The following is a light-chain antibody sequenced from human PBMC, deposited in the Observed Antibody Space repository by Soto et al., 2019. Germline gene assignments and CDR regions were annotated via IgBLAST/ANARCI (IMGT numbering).Light chain of an antibody. V-gene: IGKV3-20*01. CDR1: QSVSSSY. CDR3: QQYGSSPQT. J-gene: IGKJ1*01. Sequence: EIVMTQSPATLSVSPGERATLSCRASQSVSSSYLAWYQRKPGQAPRLLIYGASSRATGIPDRFSGSGSGTDFTLTISRLEPEDFAVYYCQQYGSSPQTFGQGTKVDIK. CDR2: GAS.